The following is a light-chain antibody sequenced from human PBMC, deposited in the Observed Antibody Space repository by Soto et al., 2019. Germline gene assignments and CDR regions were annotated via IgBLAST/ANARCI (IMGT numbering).Light chain of an antibody. CDR1: QSVSSN. V-gene: IGKV3-15*01. Sequence: EIVMTQSPATLSVSPGERATLSCRASQSVSSNLAWYQQKPGQAPRLLIYGASTRATGIPARFSGSGSGTEFTLTISSLQSEDFAVYYCQQYNNWLPWTFCQGNKVDIK. CDR2: GAS. J-gene: IGKJ1*01. CDR3: QQYNNWLPWT.